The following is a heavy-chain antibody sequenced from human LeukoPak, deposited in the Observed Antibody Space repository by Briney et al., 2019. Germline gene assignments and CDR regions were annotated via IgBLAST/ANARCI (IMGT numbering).Heavy chain of an antibody. V-gene: IGHV4-59*01. D-gene: IGHD6-6*01. CDR2: IYYSGST. CDR3: ARDRRSLIAARPAGFDY. Sequence: SETLSLTCTVSGGSISNYYWSWIRQPPGKGLEWIGYIYYSGSTNYNPFLKSRVIISVDTSKNQFSLKLSSVTAADTAVYYCARDRRSLIAARPAGFDYWGQGTLVTVSS. J-gene: IGHJ4*02. CDR1: GGSISNYY.